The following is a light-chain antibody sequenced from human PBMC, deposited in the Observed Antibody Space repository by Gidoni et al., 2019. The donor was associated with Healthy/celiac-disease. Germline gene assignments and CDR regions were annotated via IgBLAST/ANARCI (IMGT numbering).Light chain of an antibody. V-gene: IGKV2-28*01. CDR2: LGS. CDR3: MQALQTPDT. J-gene: IGKJ2*01. CDR1: QSLLHSNGYNS. Sequence: DIVMTQSQLSLPVTPGEPASISGRSSQSLLHSNGYNSLDWYLQKPGQSPQLLIYLGSNRASGVPDGFSGSGSGTDFTLKISRVEAEDVGVYYCMQALQTPDTFXQXTKLEIK.